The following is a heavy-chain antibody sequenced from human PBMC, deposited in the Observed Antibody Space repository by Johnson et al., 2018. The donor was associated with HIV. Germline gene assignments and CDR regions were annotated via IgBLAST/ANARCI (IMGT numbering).Heavy chain of an antibody. CDR1: GFTVSSNY. J-gene: IGHJ3*02. CDR3: ARCFRTIAARPDAFDI. V-gene: IGHV3-66*02. Sequence: VQLVESGGGLVQPGGSLRLSCAASGFTVSSNYMSWVRQAPGNGLEWVSLIYSGSSTYHVDSVKGRFTISRDNSKNTLFLKMNSLRAEDTAVYYWARCFRTIAARPDAFDIWGQGTMVTVSS. CDR2: IYSGSST. D-gene: IGHD6-6*01.